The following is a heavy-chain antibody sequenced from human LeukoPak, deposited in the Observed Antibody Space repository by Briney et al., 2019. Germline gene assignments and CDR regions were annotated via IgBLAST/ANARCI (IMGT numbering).Heavy chain of an antibody. V-gene: IGHV3-20*04. D-gene: IGHD3-10*01. J-gene: IGHJ4*02. CDR3: ARGSTMVSDY. CDR1: GFPFDDYG. CDR2: IDWNGAST. Sequence: GGSLRLSCAASGFPFDDYGMSWVRQVAGQGLEWVSGIDWNGASTGYADSVKGRFTISRDNAKKSLYLQMNSLRAEDTALYYCARGSTMVSDYWGQGTLVTVSS.